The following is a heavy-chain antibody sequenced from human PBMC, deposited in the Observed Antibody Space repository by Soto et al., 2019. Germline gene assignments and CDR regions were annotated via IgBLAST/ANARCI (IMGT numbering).Heavy chain of an antibody. Sequence: QVQLVQSGAEVKKPGSSVKVSCKASGGTFSSYTISWVRQAPGQGLEWMGRIIPILGIANYAQKFQGRVTITADKSTSTAYMELSCLRSEDTAVYYCARGTDYGDYGSLSYWGQGTLVTVSS. D-gene: IGHD4-17*01. CDR3: ARGTDYGDYGSLSY. CDR2: IIPILGIA. V-gene: IGHV1-69*02. J-gene: IGHJ4*02. CDR1: GGTFSSYT.